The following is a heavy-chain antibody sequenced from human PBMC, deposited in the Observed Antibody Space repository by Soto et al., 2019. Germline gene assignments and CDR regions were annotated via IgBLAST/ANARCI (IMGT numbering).Heavy chain of an antibody. CDR1: GGTFSSYA. D-gene: IGHD3-9*01. Sequence: ASVKVSCKAYGGTFSSYAISWVRQAPGQGLEWMGGIIPIFGTANYAQKFQGRVTITADESTSTAYMELSSLRSEDTAVYYCARDHAGDSSPYDILTGYNYYGMDVWGQGTTVTVSS. V-gene: IGHV1-69*13. J-gene: IGHJ6*02. CDR3: ARDHAGDSSPYDILTGYNYYGMDV. CDR2: IIPIFGTA.